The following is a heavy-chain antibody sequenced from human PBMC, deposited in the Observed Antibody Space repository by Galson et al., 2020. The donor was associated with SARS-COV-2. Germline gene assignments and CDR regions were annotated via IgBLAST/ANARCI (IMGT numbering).Heavy chain of an antibody. CDR2: ISSSSSYI. CDR3: ARVSGAWYYYVSSGYADY. Sequence: TGGSLRLSCAASGITFSSYSMNWVRQAPGKGLEWVSSISSSSSYIYYADSVKGRFTISRDNAKNSLYLQMNSLRAEDTAVYYCARVSGAWYYYVSSGYADYWGQGTLVTVSS. D-gene: IGHD3-22*01. J-gene: IGHJ4*02. CDR1: GITFSSYS. V-gene: IGHV3-21*01.